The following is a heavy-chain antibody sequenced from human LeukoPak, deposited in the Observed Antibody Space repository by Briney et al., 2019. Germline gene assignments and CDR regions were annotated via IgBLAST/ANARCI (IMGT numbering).Heavy chain of an antibody. CDR1: GYSISSGYY. J-gene: IGHJ5*02. CDR2: IYYSGST. CDR3: ARGDYYDSSGYYYH. D-gene: IGHD3-22*01. V-gene: IGHV4-38-2*01. Sequence: PSETLSLTCAVSGYSISSGYYWGWIRQPPGKGLEWIGFIYYSGSTSYNPSLKSRVTISLDTSKNYFSLKLTSVTAADTAMYYCARGDYYDSSGYYYHWGQGTLVTVSS.